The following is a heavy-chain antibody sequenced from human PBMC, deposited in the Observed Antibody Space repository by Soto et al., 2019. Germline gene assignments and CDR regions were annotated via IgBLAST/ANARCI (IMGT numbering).Heavy chain of an antibody. CDR3: ASSYDSGDAFDI. V-gene: IGHV3-33*01. Sequence: ESGGGVVQPGRSLRLSCAASGFTFSSYGMHWVRQAPGKGLEWVAVIWYDGSNKYYADSVKGRFTISRDNSKNTLYLQMNSLRAEDTAVYYCASSYDSGDAFDIWGQGTMVTVSS. J-gene: IGHJ3*02. D-gene: IGHD3-22*01. CDR1: GFTFSSYG. CDR2: IWYDGSNK.